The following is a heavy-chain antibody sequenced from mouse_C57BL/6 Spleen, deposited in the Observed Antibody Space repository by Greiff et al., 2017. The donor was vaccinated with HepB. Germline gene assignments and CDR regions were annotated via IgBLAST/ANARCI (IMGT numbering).Heavy chain of an antibody. D-gene: IGHD3-3*01. Sequence: QVHVKQSGPGLVQPSQSLSITCTVSGFSLTSYGVHWVRQPPGKGLEWLGVIWSGGSTDYNAAFISRLSISKDNSKSQVFFKMNSLQADDTAIYYCAKKGTNRYAMDYWGQGTSVTVSS. CDR1: GFSLTSYG. CDR3: AKKGTNRYAMDY. J-gene: IGHJ4*01. CDR2: IWSGGST. V-gene: IGHV2-4*01.